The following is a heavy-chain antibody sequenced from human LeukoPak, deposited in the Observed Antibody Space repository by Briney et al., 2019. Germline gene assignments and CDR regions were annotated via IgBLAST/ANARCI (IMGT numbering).Heavy chain of an antibody. CDR2: INPNSGGT. J-gene: IGHJ6*03. CDR1: GYTFTGYY. CDR3: ASSSTGAGAAYYYYYMDV. D-gene: IGHD6-13*01. Sequence: ASVKVSCKASGYTFTGYYMHWVRQAPGQGLEWMGWINPNSGGTNYAQKFQGRVTMTRDTSISTAYMELSRMRSEDTAVYYCASSSTGAGAAYYYYYMDVWGKGTTVTVSS. V-gene: IGHV1-2*02.